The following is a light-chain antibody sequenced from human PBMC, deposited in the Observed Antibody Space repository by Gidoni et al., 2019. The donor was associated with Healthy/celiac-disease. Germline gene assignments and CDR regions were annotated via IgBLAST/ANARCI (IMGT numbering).Light chain of an antibody. CDR2: DAS. V-gene: IGKV1-33*01. Sequence: DIQMTQSPSSLSASVGDRVTITCQARQDIRNYLNWYQQKPGKAPKLLIYDASNLETGVPSRFSGSGSGTDFTFTISSLQPEDIATYYCQQYDNLGFTFXPXTKVDIK. CDR3: QQYDNLGFT. J-gene: IGKJ3*01. CDR1: QDIRNY.